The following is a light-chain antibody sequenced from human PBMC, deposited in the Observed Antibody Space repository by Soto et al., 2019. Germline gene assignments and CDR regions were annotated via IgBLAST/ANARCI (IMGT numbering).Light chain of an antibody. CDR1: QSVSSSY. CDR3: QQYGSSPRTWT. J-gene: IGKJ1*01. V-gene: IGKV3-20*01. Sequence: EIVLTQSPGTLSLSPGERATLSCRASQSVSSSYLAWYQQKPGQDPRLLIYGASSRATGIPDRFSGSGSGTDFILTISRLEPEDFAVYYCQQYGSSPRTWTFDQGTKVEIK. CDR2: GAS.